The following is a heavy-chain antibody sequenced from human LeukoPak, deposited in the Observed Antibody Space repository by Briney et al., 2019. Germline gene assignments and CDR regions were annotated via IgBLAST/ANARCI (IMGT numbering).Heavy chain of an antibody. Sequence: ASVKVSCKASGYTFTDYYIHWLRQAPGQGLEWMGWFNPYSGGTNYAEKFQGRVTMTRDTSITTAYMELSSLRSDDTAMYYCATLRRSGWYIGDWGQGTLVTVSS. J-gene: IGHJ4*02. CDR2: FNPYSGGT. CDR1: GYTFTDYY. CDR3: ATLRRSGWYIGD. D-gene: IGHD6-19*01. V-gene: IGHV1-2*02.